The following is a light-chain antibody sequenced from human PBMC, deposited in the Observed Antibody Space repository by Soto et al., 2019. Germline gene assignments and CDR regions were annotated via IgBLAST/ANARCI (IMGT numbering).Light chain of an antibody. J-gene: IGLJ1*01. V-gene: IGLV2-8*01. CDR1: SSDVGGYNY. CDR2: EVT. CDR3: SSFTGESTI. Sequence: QSALTQPPSASGSPGQSVTISCTGTSSDVGGYNYVSWYQQHPGKAPKLVIYEVTKRPSGVPDRFSGSKSGNTASLTVSGLQAEDEADYYCSSFTGESTIFGTGNKVTVL.